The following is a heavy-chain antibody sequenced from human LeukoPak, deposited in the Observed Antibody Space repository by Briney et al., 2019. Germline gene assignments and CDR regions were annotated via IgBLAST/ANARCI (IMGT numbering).Heavy chain of an antibody. J-gene: IGHJ4*02. CDR3: AREPVLRYFDWFSEFDY. CDR1: GYIFTGYY. V-gene: IGHV1-2*02. Sequence: ASVKVSCKASGYIFTGYYMHWVRQAPGQGLEWMGWINPNSGGTNYAQKFQGRVTMTRDTSISTAYMELSRLRSDDTAVYYCAREPVLRYFDWFSEFDYWGQGTLVTVSS. D-gene: IGHD3-9*01. CDR2: INPNSGGT.